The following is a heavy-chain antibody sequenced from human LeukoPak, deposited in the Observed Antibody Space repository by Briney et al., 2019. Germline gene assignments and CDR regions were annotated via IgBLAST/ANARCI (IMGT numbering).Heavy chain of an antibody. CDR2: MFYSGST. CDR1: GDSFSSSSYY. D-gene: IGHD3-22*01. V-gene: IGHV4-39*07. CDR3: ARSSEGRYYYDSSGFSYYYYYMDV. J-gene: IGHJ6*03. Sequence: SETLSLTCTVSGDSFSSSSYYWGWIRQPPGKGLEWIGSMFYSGSTYYNPSLRSRVTISVDTSKNQFSLKLSSVTAADTAVYYCARSSEGRYYYDSSGFSYYYYYMDVWGKGTTVTISS.